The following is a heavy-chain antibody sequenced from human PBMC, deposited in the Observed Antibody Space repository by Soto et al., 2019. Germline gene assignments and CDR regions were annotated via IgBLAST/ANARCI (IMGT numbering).Heavy chain of an antibody. CDR3: AKDKGAFWSGYSNWFDP. Sequence: SLRLSCAASGFTFDDYAMHWVRQAPGKGLEWVSGISWNSGSIGYADSVKGRFTISRDNAKNSLYLQMNSLRAEDTALYYWAKDKGAFWSGYSNWFDPWGQGTLVTVSS. CDR1: GFTFDDYA. V-gene: IGHV3-9*01. CDR2: ISWNSGSI. J-gene: IGHJ5*02. D-gene: IGHD3-3*01.